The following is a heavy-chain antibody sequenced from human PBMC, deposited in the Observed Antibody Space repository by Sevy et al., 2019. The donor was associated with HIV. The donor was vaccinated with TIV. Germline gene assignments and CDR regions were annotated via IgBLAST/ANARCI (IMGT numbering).Heavy chain of an antibody. Sequence: GGSLRLSCAASGFTFSSYAMHWVRQAPGKGLEWVGVIWHDGSQKYYADSVRGRFTFSRDNSKNTLFLQVSSLRAEDTAVYYCARGRVGATPSYYFDYWGQGTLVTVSS. V-gene: IGHV3-33*01. CDR2: IWHDGSQK. J-gene: IGHJ4*02. CDR3: ARGRVGATPSYYFDY. CDR1: GFTFSSYA. D-gene: IGHD1-26*01.